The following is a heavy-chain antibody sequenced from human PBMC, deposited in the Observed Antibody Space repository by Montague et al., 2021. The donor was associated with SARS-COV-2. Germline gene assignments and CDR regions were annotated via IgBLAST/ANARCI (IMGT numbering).Heavy chain of an antibody. Sequence: SETLSLTCTVSGGSISSYYWSWIRQPPGKRLEWIGYIYYSGSTNYNPSLKSRATISLDTSKNQFSLKLNSVTAADTAVYYCARGSYGPGAFDIWGQGTMVTVSS. CDR3: ARGSYGPGAFDI. CDR2: IYYSGST. V-gene: IGHV4-59*01. J-gene: IGHJ3*02. D-gene: IGHD5-18*01. CDR1: GGSISSYY.